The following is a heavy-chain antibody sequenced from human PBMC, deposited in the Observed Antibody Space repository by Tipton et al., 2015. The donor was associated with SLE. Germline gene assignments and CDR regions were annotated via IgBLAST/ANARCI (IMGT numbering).Heavy chain of an antibody. J-gene: IGHJ4*02. Sequence: SLRLSCAASGFTVSNNYMSWVRQAPGKGLEWVANIKQDGSEKYYVDSVKGRFTISRDNAKNSLYLQMNSLRAEDTAVYYCARDGEWLRFDPHWGFDYWGQGTLVTVSS. CDR3: ARDGEWLRFDPHWGFDY. CDR2: IKQDGSEK. V-gene: IGHV3-7*01. D-gene: IGHD5-12*01. CDR1: GFTVSNNY.